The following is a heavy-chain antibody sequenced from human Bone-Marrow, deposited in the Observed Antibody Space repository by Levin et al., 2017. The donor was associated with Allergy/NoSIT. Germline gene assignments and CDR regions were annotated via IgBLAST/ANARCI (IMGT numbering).Heavy chain of an antibody. J-gene: IGHJ3*02. CDR2: VYWDGET. CDR3: AHSATGTMYDAFDI. CDR1: GISLTTSGVG. V-gene: IGHV2-5*02. D-gene: IGHD3-10*01. Sequence: SGPTLVKRTQTLTLTCTLSGISLTTSGVGVGWIRQPPGKALEWLGVVYWDGETRYSPSLKNRLTITEDPSNTQVVLTMTNMDPVATATYSCAHSATGTMYDAFDIWGQGAMVTVSS.